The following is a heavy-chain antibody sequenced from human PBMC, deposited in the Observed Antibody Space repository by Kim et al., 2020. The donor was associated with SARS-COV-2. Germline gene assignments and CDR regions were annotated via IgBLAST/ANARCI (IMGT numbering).Heavy chain of an antibody. Sequence: GGSLRLSCTTSGFTFGDYAMDWLRQAPGKGLEWVGFIRHKGYSGTAEYAASVKGRFTISRDDSKSIAYLHMNSLRVEDTAVYYCTREAGGDSDFWGQGTLVTVSS. J-gene: IGHJ4*02. CDR1: GFTFGDYA. CDR3: TREAGGDSDF. D-gene: IGHD3-16*01. V-gene: IGHV3-49*03. CDR2: IRHKGYSGTA.